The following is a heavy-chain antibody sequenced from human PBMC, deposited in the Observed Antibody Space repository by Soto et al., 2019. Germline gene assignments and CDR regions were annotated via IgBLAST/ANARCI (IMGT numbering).Heavy chain of an antibody. CDR2: IYYSGST. D-gene: IGHD5-18*01. J-gene: IGHJ4*02. V-gene: IGHV4-31*03. Sequence: SETLSLTCTVSGGSISSGGYYWSWIRQHPGKGLEWIGYIYYSGSTYYNPSLKSRVTISVDTSKNQFSLKLSSVTAADTAVYYCARGGVRRGYSYGWFDYWGQGTLVTVSS. CDR1: GGSISSGGYY. CDR3: ARGGVRRGYSYGWFDY.